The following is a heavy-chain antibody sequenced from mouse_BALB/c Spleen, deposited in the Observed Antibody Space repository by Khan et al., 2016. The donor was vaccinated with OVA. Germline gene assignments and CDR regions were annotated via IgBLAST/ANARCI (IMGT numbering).Heavy chain of an antibody. J-gene: IGHJ3*01. V-gene: IGHV5-6*01. Sequence: EVELVVSGGDLVKPGGSLKLSCAASGFTFSTYGMSWVRQTPDKRLEWFATVSTGGSYTYYPDSVKGRFSISRDNAKNTLYLQMSGLKSEDTAMFYCTRLAYCYDRERFAYWGQGTLGTVSA. CDR3: TRLAYCYDRERFAY. D-gene: IGHD1-1*01. CDR1: GFTFSTYG. CDR2: VSTGGSYT.